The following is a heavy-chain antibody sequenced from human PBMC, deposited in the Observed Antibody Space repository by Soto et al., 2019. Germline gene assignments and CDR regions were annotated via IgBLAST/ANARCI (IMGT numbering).Heavy chain of an antibody. CDR1: GFTFSSYA. Sequence: GGSLRLSCAASGFTFSSYAMHRVGQAPGKGLEWVSLISYDGSNKYYADSVKGRFAISRDNSKNTLSLQMNSLGAADTAVYYCARQWLGSTPDPFDVWGQGTMATVSS. CDR3: ARQWLGSTPDPFDV. CDR2: ISYDGSNK. V-gene: IGHV3-30*09. D-gene: IGHD6-19*01. J-gene: IGHJ3*01.